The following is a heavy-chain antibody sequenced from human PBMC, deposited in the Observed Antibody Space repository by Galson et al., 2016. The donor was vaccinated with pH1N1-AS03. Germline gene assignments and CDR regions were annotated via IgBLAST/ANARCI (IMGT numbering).Heavy chain of an antibody. V-gene: IGHV3-43D*03. D-gene: IGHD6-19*01. CDR2: ISWDGLPI. CDR3: AKVGMRGAVAGTRYYFDY. J-gene: IGHJ4*02. CDR1: GFIFDDYG. Sequence: SLRLSCAASGFIFDDYGMHWVRQAPGKGLEWVSLISWDGLPIYYADSVKGRFTVSRDNSKKSLYLHMSSLGPEDTALYYCAKVGMRGAVAGTRYYFDYWGQGTLVTVSS.